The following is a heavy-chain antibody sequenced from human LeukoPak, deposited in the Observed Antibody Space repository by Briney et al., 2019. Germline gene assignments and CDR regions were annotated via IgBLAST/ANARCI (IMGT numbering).Heavy chain of an antibody. CDR1: GFTFSCYS. V-gene: IGHV3-21*01. CDR3: ARGRDNDILTPFDY. D-gene: IGHD3-9*01. Sequence: GGSLRLSCAASGFTFSCYSMNWVRQAPGKGLEWVSSISSSSSYMYYADSVKVRSTISRDNAKNSLYLQMISLRAEDTALYYCARGRDNDILTPFDYWGQGTLVTVSS. CDR2: ISSSSSYM. J-gene: IGHJ4*02.